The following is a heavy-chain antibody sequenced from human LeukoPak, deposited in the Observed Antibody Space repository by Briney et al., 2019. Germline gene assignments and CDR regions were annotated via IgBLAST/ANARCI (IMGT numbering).Heavy chain of an antibody. D-gene: IGHD6-19*01. V-gene: IGHV3-53*01. CDR2: IYSGGSI. J-gene: IGHJ4*02. Sequence: GGSLRLSCAASGFTVSSNYMSWARQAPGKGLEWVSVIYSGGSINYADSVKGRFTVSRDSSKNTLYLQMNSLRAEDTAVYYCARGGYVSGWYVLDYWGQGTLVTVSS. CDR3: ARGGYVSGWYVLDY. CDR1: GFTVSSNY.